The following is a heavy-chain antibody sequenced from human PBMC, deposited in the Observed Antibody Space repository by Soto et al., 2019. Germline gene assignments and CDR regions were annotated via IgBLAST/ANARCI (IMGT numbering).Heavy chain of an antibody. Sequence: GGSLRLSCAASGFTFSSYAMSWVRQAPGKGLEWVSAISGSGGSTYYADSVKGRFTISRDNSKNTLYLQMNSLRAEDTAVYYCAKDFWGITMISKGYFDYWGQGTLVTVSS. D-gene: IGHD3-22*01. CDR2: ISGSGGST. CDR3: AKDFWGITMISKGYFDY. CDR1: GFTFSSYA. J-gene: IGHJ4*02. V-gene: IGHV3-23*01.